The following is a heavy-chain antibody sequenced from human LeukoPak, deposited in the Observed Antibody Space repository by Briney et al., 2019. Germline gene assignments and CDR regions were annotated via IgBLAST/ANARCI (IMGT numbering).Heavy chain of an antibody. V-gene: IGHV3-9*01. CDR2: ISWNSGSI. CDR1: GFTFDDYA. CDR3: AKDWFDP. Sequence: GGSLRLSCAASGFTFDDYAMHWVRQAPGKGLEWVSGISWNSGSIGYADSVKGRFTISRDNSKNTLYLQMNSLRAEDTAVYYCAKDWFDPWGQGTLVTVSS. J-gene: IGHJ5*02.